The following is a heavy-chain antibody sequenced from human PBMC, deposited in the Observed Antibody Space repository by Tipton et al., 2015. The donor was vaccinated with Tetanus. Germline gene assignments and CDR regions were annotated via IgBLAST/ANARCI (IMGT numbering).Heavy chain of an antibody. V-gene: IGHV3-9*01. J-gene: IGHJ4*02. CDR3: AKGKDWATGDFDF. CDR1: GFTFDDYA. CDR2: NSWNSGTI. D-gene: IGHD3-9*01. Sequence: RSLRLSCAASGFTFDDYAMHWVRQAPGKGLEWVSVNSWNSGTIGYADSVKGRFTTSRDNRKSSLYLQMNDLRVEDTALYYCAKGKDWATGDFDFWGQGTLVTVSS.